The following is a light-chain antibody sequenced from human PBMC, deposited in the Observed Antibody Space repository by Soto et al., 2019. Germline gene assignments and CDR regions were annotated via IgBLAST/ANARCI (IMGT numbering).Light chain of an antibody. Sequence: DIQMTQSPSSVSASVGDRVTITCRASQHISKWLAWYQQKPGNAPNLLIFAASNLQSGVPSRFSGSGSGTEFSLTISSLQPEDCATYYCQQADSFPYTFGQGTKLEIK. CDR1: QHISKW. CDR3: QQADSFPYT. CDR2: AAS. V-gene: IGKV1-12*01. J-gene: IGKJ2*01.